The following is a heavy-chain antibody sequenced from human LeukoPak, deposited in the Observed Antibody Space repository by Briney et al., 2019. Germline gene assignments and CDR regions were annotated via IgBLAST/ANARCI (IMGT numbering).Heavy chain of an antibody. D-gene: IGHD3-10*01. CDR3: AKDLMRDRWFGES. CDR2: IYSGGST. Sequence: GGSLRLSCAAPGFIVSSNYMSWVRQAPGKGLEWVSVIYSGGSTYYADSVKGRFTISRDTSRNTLYLHMNSLRLEDTAVYYCAKDLMRDRWFGESWGQGTLVTVSS. CDR1: GFIVSSNY. J-gene: IGHJ5*02. V-gene: IGHV3-66*01.